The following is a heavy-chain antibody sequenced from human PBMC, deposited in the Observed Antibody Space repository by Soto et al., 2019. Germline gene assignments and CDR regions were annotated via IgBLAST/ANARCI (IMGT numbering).Heavy chain of an antibody. D-gene: IGHD3-9*01. CDR1: GDSVSSNSAA. CDR3: ARDVILGYVILTGYSDYYYYGMDV. V-gene: IGHV6-1*01. Sequence: SQTLSLTCAISGDSVSSNSAAWNWIRQSPSRGLEWLGRTYYRSKWYNDYAVSVKSRITINPDTSKNQNSLQLNSVTPEDTHVYYCARDVILGYVILTGYSDYYYYGMDVWGQGTTVTVSS. CDR2: TYYRSKWYN. J-gene: IGHJ6*02.